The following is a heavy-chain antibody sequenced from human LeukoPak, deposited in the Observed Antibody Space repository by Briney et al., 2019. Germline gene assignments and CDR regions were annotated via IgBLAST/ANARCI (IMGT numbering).Heavy chain of an antibody. D-gene: IGHD3-22*01. J-gene: IGHJ6*02. V-gene: IGHV3-33*01. Sequence: PGGSLRLSCAVSGFTFSSYGVHWVRQAPGKGLEWVAVIWYDGSNKYYADSVKGRFTISRDNSKNTLYLQMNSLRAEDTAVYYCARAQYYYDSSGYYYDYYYYGMDVWGQGTTVTVSS. CDR3: ARAQYYYDSSGYYYDYYYYGMDV. CDR1: GFTFSSYG. CDR2: IWYDGSNK.